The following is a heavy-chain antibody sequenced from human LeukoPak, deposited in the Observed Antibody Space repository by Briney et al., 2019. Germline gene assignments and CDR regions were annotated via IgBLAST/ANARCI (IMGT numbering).Heavy chain of an antibody. V-gene: IGHV4-34*01. CDR2: IHPHGIF. J-gene: IGHJ5*02. D-gene: IGHD5-24*01. Sequence: SETLSLTCDVYGGSCDDFYCSWIRQPPGKGLEWIGEIHPHGIFYYNSSLMSRVTISIDTSKSRFSLRLTSVTAADTAFYFCARGRDRSKAGDLWGQGSLVTVSS. CDR1: GGSCDDFY. CDR3: ARGRDRSKAGDL.